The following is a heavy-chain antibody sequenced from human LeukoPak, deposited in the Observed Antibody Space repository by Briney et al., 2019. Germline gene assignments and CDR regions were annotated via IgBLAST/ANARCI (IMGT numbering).Heavy chain of an antibody. D-gene: IGHD6-19*01. CDR2: IYSGGST. V-gene: IGHV3-66*01. CDR1: GFTVSSNY. Sequence: PGGSLRLSCAASGFTVSSNYMSWVRQAPGKGLEWVSVIYSGGSTYYADSVKGRFTISRGNSKNTLYLQMNSLRAGDTAVYYCARVIAVAAYNWFDPWGQGTLVTVSS. CDR3: ARVIAVAAYNWFDP. J-gene: IGHJ5*02.